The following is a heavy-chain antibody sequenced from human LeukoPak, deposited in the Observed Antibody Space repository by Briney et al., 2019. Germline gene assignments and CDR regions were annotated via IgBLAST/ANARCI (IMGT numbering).Heavy chain of an antibody. Sequence: SETLSLTCTVSGGSISSYYWSWIRQPPGKGLEWIGYIYYSGSTNYNPSLKSRVTISVDTSKNQFSLKLSSVTAADTAVYYCARHFAGRSLVVPAALNWFDPWGQGTLVTVSS. V-gene: IGHV4-59*01. CDR3: ARHFAGRSLVVPAALNWFDP. CDR1: GGSISSYY. CDR2: IYYSGST. D-gene: IGHD2-2*01. J-gene: IGHJ5*02.